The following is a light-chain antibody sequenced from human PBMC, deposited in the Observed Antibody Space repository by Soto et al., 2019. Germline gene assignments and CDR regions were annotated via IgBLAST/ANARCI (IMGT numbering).Light chain of an antibody. CDR1: QSINSY. CDR3: QQSYSTPLT. Sequence: DIQMTQSPSSLSASVGDRVTITCPASQSINSYLNWYQQKPGKAPKLLIYAASSLQSGVPSRFSGSGSGTDFTLTISSLQPEDFATYYCQQSYSTPLTFGGGTKVDIK. J-gene: IGKJ4*01. V-gene: IGKV1-39*01. CDR2: AAS.